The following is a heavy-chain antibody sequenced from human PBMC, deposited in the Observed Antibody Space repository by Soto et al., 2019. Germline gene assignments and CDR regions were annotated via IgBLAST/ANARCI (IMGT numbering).Heavy chain of an antibody. CDR3: ARRCSSTRCLEL. J-gene: IGHJ2*01. Sequence: QVQLVQSGAEVKKPGASVKVSCKASGYTFTSYGICWVRQAPGQGLEWMGWISGYNGNTNYAQNLQGRVNMTTDTSTITVYRELRSLRSDDTAVYYCARRCSSTRCLELWGRGTLVIVSS. V-gene: IGHV1-18*01. CDR2: ISGYNGNT. D-gene: IGHD2-2*01. CDR1: GYTFTSYG.